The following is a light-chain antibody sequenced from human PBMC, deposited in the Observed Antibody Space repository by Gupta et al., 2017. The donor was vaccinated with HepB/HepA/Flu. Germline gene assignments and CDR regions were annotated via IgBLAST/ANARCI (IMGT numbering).Light chain of an antibody. CDR3: QQFDVLPYT. CDR1: QDIKKN. V-gene: IGKV1-33*01. CDR2: GGS. Sequence: DILLTQSPSSLSASVGDRVTITCQASQDIKKNLNWFQQKPGKAPTLLIFGGSNLHTGVPSRFSGSGSATDFILTINGLQPEDVANYYCQQFDVLPYTFGQGTK. J-gene: IGKJ2*01.